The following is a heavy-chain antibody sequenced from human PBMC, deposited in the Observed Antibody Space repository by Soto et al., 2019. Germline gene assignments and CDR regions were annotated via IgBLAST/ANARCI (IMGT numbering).Heavy chain of an antibody. D-gene: IGHD5-18*01. Sequence: ASVKVSCKASGGTFSSYAISWVRQAPGQGLEWMGIINPSGGSTSYAQKFQGRVTMTRDTSTSTVYMELSSLRSEDTAVYYCARGGYSYGHFDYWGQGTLVTVSS. J-gene: IGHJ4*02. V-gene: IGHV1-46*01. CDR1: GGTFSSYA. CDR3: ARGGYSYGHFDY. CDR2: INPSGGST.